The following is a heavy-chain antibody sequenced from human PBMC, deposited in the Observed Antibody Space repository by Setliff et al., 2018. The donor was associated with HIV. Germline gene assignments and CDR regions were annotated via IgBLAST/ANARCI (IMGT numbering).Heavy chain of an antibody. Sequence: SETLSLTCAVSGGSISSDNWWTWVRQPPGKGLEWIGEIYHSEYTDYNASLKSRVSMSVDKSKNQFSLKLTSVTAADTAVYYCARGHCSGTNCYGVDYYGMDVWGQGTTVTVSS. CDR1: GGSISSDNW. CDR3: ARGHCSGTNCYGVDYYGMDV. V-gene: IGHV4-4*02. J-gene: IGHJ6*02. CDR2: IYHSEYT. D-gene: IGHD2-2*01.